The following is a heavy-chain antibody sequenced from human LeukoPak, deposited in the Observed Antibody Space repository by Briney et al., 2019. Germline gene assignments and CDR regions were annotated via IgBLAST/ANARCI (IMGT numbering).Heavy chain of an antibody. J-gene: IGHJ4*02. V-gene: IGHV3-23*01. D-gene: IGHD2-15*01. CDR3: ARDQAIVVVVAATFFDY. Sequence: GGSLRLSCAASGFTFSSYAMSWVRQAPGKGLEWVSAISGSGGSTYYADSVKGRFTISRDNSKNTLYLQMNSLRAEDTAVYYCARDQAIVVVVAATFFDYWGQGTLVTVSS. CDR2: ISGSGGST. CDR1: GFTFSSYA.